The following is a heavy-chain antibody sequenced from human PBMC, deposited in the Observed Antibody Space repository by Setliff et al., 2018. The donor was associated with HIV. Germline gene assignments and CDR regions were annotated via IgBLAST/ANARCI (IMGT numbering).Heavy chain of an antibody. CDR3: ARATYTTLFGVLMGGGLQY. D-gene: IGHD3-3*01. J-gene: IGHJ4*02. CDR2: VSNGGDT. V-gene: IGHV4-59*01. CDR1: GGSISSYY. Sequence: KPSETLSLTCTVSGGSISSYYLTWIRQPPGKGLEWIGSVSNGGDTNYNPSLKSRVSLSLDTSKTQFSLKLTSVTAADTAVYYCARATYTTLFGVLMGGGLQYWGPGTLVTVSS.